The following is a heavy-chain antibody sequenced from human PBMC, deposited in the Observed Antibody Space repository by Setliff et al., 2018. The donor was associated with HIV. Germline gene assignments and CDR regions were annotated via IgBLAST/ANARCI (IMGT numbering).Heavy chain of an antibody. CDR2: IHTSGST. CDR1: GGSINSDSYY. D-gene: IGHD3-16*02. CDR3: ARHTGSYDYVWGSYRYTPYYFDY. J-gene: IGHJ4*02. Sequence: PSETLSLTCTVFGGSINSDSYYWTWIRQPAGKGLEWIGHIHTSGSTNYNPSLKSRVTISIDTSKNQFSLKLSSVTAADTAVYYCARHTGSYDYVWGSYRYTPYYFDYWGQGTLVTVSS. V-gene: IGHV4-61*09.